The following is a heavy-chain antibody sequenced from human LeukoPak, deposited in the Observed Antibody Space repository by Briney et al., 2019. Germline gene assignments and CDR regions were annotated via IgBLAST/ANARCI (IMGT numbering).Heavy chain of an antibody. V-gene: IGHV4-59*01. D-gene: IGHD5-24*01. J-gene: IGHJ4*02. CDR2: IYYSGST. CDR1: GGSISSYY. Sequence: SETLSLTCTVSGGSISSYYWSWIRQPLGKGLEWIGYIYYSGSTNYNPSLKSRVTISVDTSKNQFSLKLSSVTAADTAVYYCASMATMRFDYWGQGTLVTVSS. CDR3: ASMATMRFDY.